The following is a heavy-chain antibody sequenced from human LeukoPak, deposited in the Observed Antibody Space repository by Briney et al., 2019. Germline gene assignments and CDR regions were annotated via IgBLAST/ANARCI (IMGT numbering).Heavy chain of an antibody. V-gene: IGHV4-30-4*01. J-gene: IGHJ2*01. Sequence: PSQTLSLTCTVSGGSISSGDYYWSWIRQPPGKGLEWIGYIYYSGSTYYNPSLKSRVTISVDTSKDQFSLKLSSVTAADTAVYYCARVVPVAMVGYFDLWGCGTLVTVSS. D-gene: IGHD2-2*01. CDR3: ARVVPVAMVGYFDL. CDR1: GGSISSGDYY. CDR2: IYYSGST.